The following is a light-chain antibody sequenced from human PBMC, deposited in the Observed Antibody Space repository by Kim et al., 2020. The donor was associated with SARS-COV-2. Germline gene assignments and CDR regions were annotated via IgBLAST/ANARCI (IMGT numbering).Light chain of an antibody. CDR2: NAS. CDR3: QQYGSSPRT. J-gene: IGKJ1*01. Sequence: SPGERATLSCRDSQSVSSSYLAWYQQKPGQAPRLLIYNASNRATGIPDRFSGSGSGTDFTLTISRVEPEDFAVYYCQQYGSSPRTFGQGTKVDIK. V-gene: IGKV3-20*01. CDR1: QSVSSSY.